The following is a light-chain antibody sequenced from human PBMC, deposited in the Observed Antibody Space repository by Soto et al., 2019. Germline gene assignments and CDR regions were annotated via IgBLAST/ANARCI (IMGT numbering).Light chain of an antibody. Sequence: ERVLTQSPGTLSLSPGDRATLSCRASQSVRSGHLAWYQQKPGQAPRLVIYDASTRATGIPDRFSGGGSGTDFTLTISRVEPEDVAVYYCHRYGRSASSITFGPGTKVEIK. CDR3: HRYGRSASSIT. J-gene: IGKJ3*01. CDR2: DAS. CDR1: QSVRSGH. V-gene: IGKV3-20*01.